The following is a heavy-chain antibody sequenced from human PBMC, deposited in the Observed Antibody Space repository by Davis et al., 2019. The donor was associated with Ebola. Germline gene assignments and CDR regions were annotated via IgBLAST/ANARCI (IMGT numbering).Heavy chain of an antibody. CDR3: ATTQWLREFDN. J-gene: IGHJ4*02. CDR2: IYDHST. V-gene: IGHV3-53*05. CDR1: GFSFNNYP. D-gene: IGHD6-19*01. Sequence: GGSLRLSCTASGFSFNNYPMNWVRQAPGKGLEWVSVIYDHSTAYADSVRGRFIISRDKSNNTLYLEMNSLRVDDTAVYYCATTQWLREFDNWGQGTLVTVSS.